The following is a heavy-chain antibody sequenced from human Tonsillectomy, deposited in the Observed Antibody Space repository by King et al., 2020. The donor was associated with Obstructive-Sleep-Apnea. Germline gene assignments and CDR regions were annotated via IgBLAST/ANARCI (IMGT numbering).Heavy chain of an antibody. J-gene: IGHJ4*02. Sequence: VQLVESGGGVVQPGGSLRLSCAASGFTFSSYGMHWVRQASGKGLEWVAFIRYDGSNKNYADSVKGRFTISRDNSKNTLYLQMNSLRVEDTAVYYCAKPLSIASSGYYSIDYWGQGTLVTVSS. CDR3: AKPLSIASSGYYSIDY. CDR1: GFTFSSYG. D-gene: IGHD3-22*01. V-gene: IGHV3-30*02. CDR2: IRYDGSNK.